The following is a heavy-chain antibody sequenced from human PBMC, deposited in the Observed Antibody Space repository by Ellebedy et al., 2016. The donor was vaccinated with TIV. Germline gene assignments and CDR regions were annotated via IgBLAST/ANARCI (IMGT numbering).Heavy chain of an antibody. CDR2: KRFDGRME. J-gene: IGHJ4*02. CDR3: TRETNPPPGALAGTGFDC. D-gene: IGHD6-19*01. Sequence: GGSLRLSCVASGFSLSTYGMHWVRQAPGKGLEWVAFKRFDGRMEYNGDSVKGRFIISRDVSKNTLYLQMNRLRAEDAAIYYCTRETNPPPGALAGTGFDCWGQGTLVVVSS. CDR1: GFSLSTYG. V-gene: IGHV3-30*02.